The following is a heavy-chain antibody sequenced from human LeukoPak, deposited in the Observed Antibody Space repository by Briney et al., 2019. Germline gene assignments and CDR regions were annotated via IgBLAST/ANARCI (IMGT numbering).Heavy chain of an antibody. CDR1: GGSISSGDYY. V-gene: IGHV4-30-4*08. CDR2: IYYSGST. Sequence: PSQTLSLTCTVSGGSISSGDYYWSWIRQPRGKGLEWIGYIYYSGSTYYNPSLKSRVTISVDTSKNQFSLKLSSVTAAHTAVYYCASPVVVGGYQLRRGDYWGQGTLVTVSS. D-gene: IGHD2-2*01. J-gene: IGHJ4*02. CDR3: ASPVVVGGYQLRRGDY.